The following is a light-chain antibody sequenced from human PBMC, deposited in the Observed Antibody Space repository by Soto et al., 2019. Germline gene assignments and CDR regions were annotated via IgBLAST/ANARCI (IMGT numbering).Light chain of an antibody. CDR2: GAS. Sequence: EIVLTQSPGTLSLSPGERATLSCRASQSVSNSYLAWYQQKPGQAPRLLIYGASSRATGIPDRFSGSGSGTDFTLTISRLEPEDFAVYYCQQYGSSPLVTFGQGTRLVIK. CDR3: QQYGSSPLVT. J-gene: IGKJ5*01. V-gene: IGKV3-20*01. CDR1: QSVSNSY.